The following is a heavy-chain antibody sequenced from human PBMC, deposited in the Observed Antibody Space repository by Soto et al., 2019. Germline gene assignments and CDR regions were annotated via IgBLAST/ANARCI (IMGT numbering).Heavy chain of an antibody. D-gene: IGHD5-12*01. Sequence: QVQLVQSGAEVKKPGSSVKVSCKTSGGTFSNDIITWVRHVPGQGLEWMGRIIPLLDIANYAQKFQGRVTITADQSSSRAYMQLNIVRSEDTAVYYCARDSPNASTFSGEDAIDYWGQGTLVTVSS. CDR2: IIPLLDIA. CDR1: GGTFSNDI. CDR3: ARDSPNASTFSGEDAIDY. V-gene: IGHV1-69*08. J-gene: IGHJ4*02.